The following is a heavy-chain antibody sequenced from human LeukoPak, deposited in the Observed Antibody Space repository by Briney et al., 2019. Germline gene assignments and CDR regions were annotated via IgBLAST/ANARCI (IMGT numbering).Heavy chain of an antibody. Sequence: SETLSLTCAVYGGSFSDYYWSWIRQPPGKGLEWIGEINHSGSTNYNPSLKSRVTISVDTSKNQFSLKLSSVTAADTAVYYCARAIPYYDYVWGSYRYTPYYFDYWGQGTLVTVSS. J-gene: IGHJ4*02. V-gene: IGHV4-34*01. CDR1: GGSFSDYY. CDR2: INHSGST. D-gene: IGHD3-16*02. CDR3: ARAIPYYDYVWGSYRYTPYYFDY.